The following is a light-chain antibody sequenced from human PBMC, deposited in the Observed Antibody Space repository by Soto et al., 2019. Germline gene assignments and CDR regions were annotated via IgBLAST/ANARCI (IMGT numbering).Light chain of an antibody. CDR3: LQYHNLWA. CDR2: RAS. CDR1: QNIYYN. J-gene: IGKJ1*01. V-gene: IGKV3-15*01. Sequence: ILMTHSPATVSVSPGEIATLSCRASQNIYYNVAWYQHRPGQAPRLLIYRASTRAPGVPARFSGSGSGTEFTLTISSLQPEDFTVYSCLQYHNLWAFGQGTKVDIK.